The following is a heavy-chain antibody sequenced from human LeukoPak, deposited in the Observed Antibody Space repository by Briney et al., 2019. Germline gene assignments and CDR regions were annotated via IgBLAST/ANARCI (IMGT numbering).Heavy chain of an antibody. V-gene: IGHV3-23*01. CDR2: ISGSGGST. Sequence: GGSLRLSCAASGFTFSSYGMSWVRQAPGKGLEWVSAISGSGGSTYYADSVKGRFTISRDNSKNTLYLQMGSLRAEDMAVYYCARGRWLQLVGDYWGQGTLVTVSS. D-gene: IGHD5-24*01. CDR1: GFTFSSYG. CDR3: ARGRWLQLVGDY. J-gene: IGHJ4*02.